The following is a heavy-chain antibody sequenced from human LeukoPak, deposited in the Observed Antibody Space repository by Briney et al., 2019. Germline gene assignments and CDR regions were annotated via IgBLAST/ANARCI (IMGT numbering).Heavy chain of an antibody. J-gene: IGHJ5*02. Sequence: GGSLRLSCAVSGFTLRIYAMTGVRQAPRKGLEWVGRIRSRTDGGTTDYAAPVKGRFTISRDDSKNTLYLQMNTVKTEDTAVYYCATDEVTPTNLWGQGTLVTVSS. CDR2: IRSRTDGGTT. CDR3: ATDEVTPTNL. V-gene: IGHV3-15*01. CDR1: GFTLRIYA.